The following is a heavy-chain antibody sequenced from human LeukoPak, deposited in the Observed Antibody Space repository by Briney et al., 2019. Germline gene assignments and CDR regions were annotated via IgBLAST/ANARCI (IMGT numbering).Heavy chain of an antibody. V-gene: IGHV1-2*02. J-gene: IGHJ4*02. CDR3: ARDETLWSGSDY. CDR1: GYTFTSYY. CDR2: TNPNSGGT. D-gene: IGHD3-10*01. Sequence: GASVKVSCKASGYTFTSYYMHWVRQAPGQGLEWMGWTNPNSGGTNYAQKFQGRVTMTRDTSISTAYMELSRLRSDDTAVYYCARDETLWSGSDYWGQGTLVPVSS.